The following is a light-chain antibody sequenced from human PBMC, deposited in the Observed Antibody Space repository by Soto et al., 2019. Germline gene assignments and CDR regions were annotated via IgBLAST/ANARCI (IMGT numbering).Light chain of an antibody. J-gene: IGKJ4*01. CDR2: GAS. CDR3: RQYNNWPRVGLT. Sequence: EIVMTQSPATLSVSPGERATLSCRASQSVSSNLAWYQQKPGQAPRLLIYGASTRATGIPARFSGSGSGTEFTLTISSLRSEDFAVYYCRQYNNWPRVGLTFGGGTKVEIK. V-gene: IGKV3-15*01. CDR1: QSVSSN.